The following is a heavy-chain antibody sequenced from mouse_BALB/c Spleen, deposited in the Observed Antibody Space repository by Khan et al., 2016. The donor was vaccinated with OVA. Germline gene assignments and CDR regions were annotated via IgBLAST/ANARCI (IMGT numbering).Heavy chain of an antibody. CDR3: ARWFDY. CDR1: GYSITSDYA. CDR2: INYSGGT. J-gene: IGHJ3*01. Sequence: VQLKESGPGLVKPSQSLSLTCTVTGYSITSDYAWNWIRQFPGNKLEWMGYINYSGGTSYLPTLKSRISITRDTSKNQFFLQLNSVTTEDSATYYCARWFDYWGQGTLVTVS. V-gene: IGHV3-2*02.